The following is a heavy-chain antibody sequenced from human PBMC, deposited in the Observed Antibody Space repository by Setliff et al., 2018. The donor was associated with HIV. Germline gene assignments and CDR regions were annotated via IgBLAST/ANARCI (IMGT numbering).Heavy chain of an antibody. Sequence: GESLTISCKGSGYSFTSYWIGWVRQMPGKGLEWMGIIYPGDSDTRYSPSFQGQVTTSADKSISTAYLQWSGLKASDTAMYYCARPGYFWSGPPYYFDYWGQGTLVTVSS. V-gene: IGHV5-51*01. CDR1: GYSFTSYW. CDR3: ARPGYFWSGPPYYFDY. D-gene: IGHD3-3*01. J-gene: IGHJ4*02. CDR2: IYPGDSDT.